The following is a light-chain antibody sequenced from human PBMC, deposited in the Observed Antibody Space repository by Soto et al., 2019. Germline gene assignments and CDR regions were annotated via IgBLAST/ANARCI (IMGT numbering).Light chain of an antibody. CDR2: EVS. CDR3: QAYDYSLTAFV. V-gene: IGLV2-14*03. CDR1: SSDVGGYNY. J-gene: IGLJ3*02. Sequence: QSALTQPASVSGSPGQSITISCTGTSSDVGGYNYVSWYQQHPGKAPKLMIYEVSKWPSGVSNRFSGSKSGNTASLTISGLQAEDEADYYCQAYDYSLTAFVFGGGTKLTVL.